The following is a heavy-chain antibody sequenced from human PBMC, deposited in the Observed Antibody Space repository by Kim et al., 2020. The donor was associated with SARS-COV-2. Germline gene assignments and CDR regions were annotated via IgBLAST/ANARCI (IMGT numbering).Heavy chain of an antibody. CDR3: APTDTGYFDY. D-gene: IGHD5-18*01. CDR2: INPNSGDT. V-gene: IGHV1-2*06. Sequence: ASVKVSCKASGYTFTGYNMHWVRQAPGQGLEWMGRINPNSGDTEYSQKFQGRVTLTRDTSISTAYMELSRLTSDDTAIYYCAPTDTGYFDYLGQGTLVTV. CDR1: GYTFTGYN. J-gene: IGHJ4*02.